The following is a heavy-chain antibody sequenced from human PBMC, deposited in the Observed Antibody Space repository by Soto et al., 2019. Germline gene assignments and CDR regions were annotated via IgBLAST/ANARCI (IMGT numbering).Heavy chain of an antibody. D-gene: IGHD2-2*01. V-gene: IGHV4-30-4*01. J-gene: IGHJ4*02. Sequence: QVQLQESGPGLVKSSQTLSLTCTVSGGSISSGDYFWSWIRQPPGKGLVWIGYIYSTGSTYYNPSXXXRXXIAVDTSKNQFSLKLNSVTAADTAVYYCARRMPIDSYPFDYWGQGSLVTVSS. CDR1: GGSISSGDYF. CDR2: IYSTGST. CDR3: ARRMPIDSYPFDY.